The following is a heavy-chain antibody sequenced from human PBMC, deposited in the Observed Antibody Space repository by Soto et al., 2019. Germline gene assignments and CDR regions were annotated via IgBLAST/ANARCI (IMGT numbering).Heavy chain of an antibody. CDR2: ISSSGSTI. CDR3: ARDRKHELLRFLESEGFGY. CDR1: GFTFSDYY. Sequence: PGGSLRLSCAASGFTFSDYYMSWIRQAPGKGLEWVSYISSSGSTIYYADSVKGRFTVSRDNAKNSLYLQMNSLRAEDTAVYYCARDRKHELLRFLESEGFGYWGQGTLVTVSS. J-gene: IGHJ4*02. V-gene: IGHV3-11*01. D-gene: IGHD3-3*01.